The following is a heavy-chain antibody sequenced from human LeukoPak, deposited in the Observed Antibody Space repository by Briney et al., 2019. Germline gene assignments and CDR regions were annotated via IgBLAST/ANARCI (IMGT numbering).Heavy chain of an antibody. Sequence: SETLSLTCTVSGGSISNYYWGWIRQPPGKGLEWIGSIYYSKNTYYNPSLKSRVTISADTSKNQFSLTLGSVSATDTVVYYCVSPRGFSYGYFDYWGQGTLVTVSS. CDR1: GGSISNYY. V-gene: IGHV4-39*01. J-gene: IGHJ4*02. CDR2: IYYSKNT. CDR3: VSPRGFSYGYFDY. D-gene: IGHD5-18*01.